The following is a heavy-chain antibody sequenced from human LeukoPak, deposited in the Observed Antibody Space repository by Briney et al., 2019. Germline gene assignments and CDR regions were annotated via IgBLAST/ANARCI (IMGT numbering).Heavy chain of an antibody. D-gene: IGHD6-13*01. CDR3: ARVKAAAGIDYFDY. CDR1: GASIIESY. CDR2: NYYSGSS. V-gene: IGHV4-59*13. J-gene: IGHJ4*02. Sequence: PETLSLTCTLPGASIIESYWNWIPPRPQKGLEWIGHNYYSGSSNYNPTHKSGVTISVGMSNNQFSLKLSSVTAVDTAVYYCARVKAAAGIDYFDYWGQGTLVTASS.